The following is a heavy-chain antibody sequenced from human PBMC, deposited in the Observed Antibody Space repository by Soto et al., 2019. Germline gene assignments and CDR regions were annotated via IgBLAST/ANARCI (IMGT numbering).Heavy chain of an antibody. J-gene: IGHJ4*02. D-gene: IGHD3-22*01. Sequence: QVQLVQSGAEVKKPGASVKVSCKASGYTFTSYAMHWVRQAPGQRLEWMGWINAGNGNTKYSQKFQGRVTITRDTSASPAYMELSSLRSEDTAVYYCAKDYYDSSGYYPPALLFDYWGQGTLVTVSS. V-gene: IGHV1-3*01. CDR3: AKDYYDSSGYYPPALLFDY. CDR2: INAGNGNT. CDR1: GYTFTSYA.